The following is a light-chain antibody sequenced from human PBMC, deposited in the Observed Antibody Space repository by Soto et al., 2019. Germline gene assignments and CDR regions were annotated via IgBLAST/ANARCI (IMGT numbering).Light chain of an antibody. Sequence: QSVLTQPPSASVTPGQRVTISCSGSSSNIGSNYVYWYQQLPGTAPKLLIYRNNQRPSGVPDRFSGSKSGTSASLAISGLRSEDEADYYCAAWDDSLSGDVVFGGGTKVTVL. CDR3: AAWDDSLSGDVV. CDR1: SSNIGSNY. J-gene: IGLJ2*01. V-gene: IGLV1-47*01. CDR2: RNN.